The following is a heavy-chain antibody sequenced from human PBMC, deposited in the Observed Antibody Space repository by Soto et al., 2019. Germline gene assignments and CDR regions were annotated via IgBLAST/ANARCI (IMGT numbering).Heavy chain of an antibody. D-gene: IGHD3-10*01. CDR2: GST. CDR3: ARGPRSSEPLMRGGFDP. J-gene: IGHJ5*02. V-gene: IGHV4-31*03. Sequence: SETLSLTCTVSGGSISSDDYYWSWIRQHPGKGLEWIAYGSTYYNPSLKSRLTISVDTSKNQFSLKLSSVTAADTAVYYCARGPRSSEPLMRGGFDPWGQGILVTVSS. CDR1: GGSISSDDYY.